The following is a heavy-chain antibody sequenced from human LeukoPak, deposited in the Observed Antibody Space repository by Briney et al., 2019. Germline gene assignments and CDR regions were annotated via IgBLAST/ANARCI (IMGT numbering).Heavy chain of an antibody. J-gene: IGHJ4*02. Sequence: GKSLRLSCGASGFTFSRFGIHWVRQAPGKGLEWVSVISYDGRNKHYADSVKGRFTISRDNSKNTLFLQMNSLRAEDTAVYYCARGGYIVGAPTSYWGQGTLVTVSS. CDR3: ARGGYIVGAPTSY. CDR1: GFTFSRFG. CDR2: ISYDGRNK. D-gene: IGHD1-26*01. V-gene: IGHV3-30*04.